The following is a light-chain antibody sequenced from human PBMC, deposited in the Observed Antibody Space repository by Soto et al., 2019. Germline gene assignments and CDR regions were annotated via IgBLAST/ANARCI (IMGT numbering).Light chain of an antibody. V-gene: IGKV2D-29*02. CDR2: EVS. Sequence: DIVMSQSPLSLPVTPGEPASISCKSSQSLLHITGETFLFWYLQKPGQSPQLLIYEVSTRVSGVPDRFSGSGSGTDFTLEISRVETDDVVIYYCMQSTQLPPTFGQGTRLEIK. CDR1: QSLLHITGETF. CDR3: MQSTQLPPT. J-gene: IGKJ5*01.